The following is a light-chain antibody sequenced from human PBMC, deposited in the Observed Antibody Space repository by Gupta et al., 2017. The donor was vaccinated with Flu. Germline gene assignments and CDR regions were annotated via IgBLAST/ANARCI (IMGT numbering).Light chain of an antibody. CDR1: SSDGGYYNY. CDR2: EVT. Sequence: SITISCTGTSSDGGYYNYVSWYQQHQGKAPKLMIYEVTTRPSGVSNRFSGSKSGNAASLTISGLQAEDEAYYYCNSYTTSSAWVFGGGTKLTVL. J-gene: IGLJ3*02. CDR3: NSYTTSSAWV. V-gene: IGLV2-14*01.